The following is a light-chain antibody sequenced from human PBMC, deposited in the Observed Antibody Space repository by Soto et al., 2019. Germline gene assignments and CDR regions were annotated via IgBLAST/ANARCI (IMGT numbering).Light chain of an antibody. V-gene: IGKV1-5*03. Sequence: DIQMTQSPSTLSAYVGDRVTITCRASQSISSWLAWYQQKPGKAPKLLIYKASSLESGVPSRFSGSGSGTEFTLTISSLQPDDFATYYCQQYNIYSQTFGQGTKVEIK. CDR1: QSISSW. J-gene: IGKJ1*01. CDR2: KAS. CDR3: QQYNIYSQT.